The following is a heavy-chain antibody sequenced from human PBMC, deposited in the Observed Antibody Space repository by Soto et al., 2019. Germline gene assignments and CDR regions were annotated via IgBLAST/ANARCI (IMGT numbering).Heavy chain of an antibody. CDR2: ISSSGSTI. J-gene: IGHJ5*02. CDR3: ARAGGYSGFRFDP. D-gene: IGHD5-12*01. V-gene: IGHV3-48*04. Sequence: GGSLRLSCVASGFTFSSYAMSWVRQAPGKGLEWVSYISSSGSTIYYADSVKGRFTISRDNAKNSLYLQMDSLRAEDTAVYYCARAGGYSGFRFDPWGQGTLVTVSS. CDR1: GFTFSSYA.